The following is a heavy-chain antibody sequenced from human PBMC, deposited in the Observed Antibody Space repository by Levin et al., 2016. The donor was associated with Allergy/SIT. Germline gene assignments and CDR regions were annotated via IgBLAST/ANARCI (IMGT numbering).Heavy chain of an antibody. CDR1: GFSLKTTGMC. CDR2: IDWDGDT. V-gene: IGHV2-70*17. J-gene: IGHJ4*02. CDR3: ARIECRGYYFDS. Sequence: SGPTLVKPTQTLTLTCSFSGFSLKTTGMCVSWLRQPPEKAPEWLARIDWDGDTFYSPTLKTRLAVSKDTSGGQAILTMTDMDPADTATYYCARIECRGYYFDSWGQGTLVTVSS. D-gene: IGHD3-22*01.